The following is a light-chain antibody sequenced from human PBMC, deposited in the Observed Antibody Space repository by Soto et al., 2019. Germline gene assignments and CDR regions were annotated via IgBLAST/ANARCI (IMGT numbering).Light chain of an antibody. V-gene: IGKV3-20*01. Sequence: EIVLTQSPGTLSLSPGDRATLSCRASQSYSSAFLAWYQQKPGQAPRLLIHGAASRATGIPDRFSCSGSGTDFALTISSLEPEDFAVYYCQQYGTSTWAFGQGTKVEVK. J-gene: IGKJ1*01. CDR1: QSYSSAF. CDR2: GAA. CDR3: QQYGTSTWA.